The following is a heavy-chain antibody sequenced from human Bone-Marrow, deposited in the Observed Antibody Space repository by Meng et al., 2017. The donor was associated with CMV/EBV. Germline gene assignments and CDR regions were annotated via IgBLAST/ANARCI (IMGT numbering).Heavy chain of an antibody. V-gene: IGHV3-21*04. CDR2: ISSSSSYI. J-gene: IGHJ5*02. CDR3: AKDSRQSWYIGNWFDP. D-gene: IGHD1-1*01. CDR1: GFTFSSYS. Sequence: GESLKISCAASGFTFSSYSMNWVRQAPGKGLEWVSSISSSSSYIYYADSVKGRFTISRDNAKNSLYLQMNSLRAEDTAVYYCAKDSRQSWYIGNWFDPWGQGTLVTVSS.